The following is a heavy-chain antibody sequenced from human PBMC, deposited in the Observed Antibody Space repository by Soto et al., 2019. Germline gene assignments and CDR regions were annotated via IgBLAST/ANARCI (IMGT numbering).Heavy chain of an antibody. D-gene: IGHD1-26*01. Sequence: EGSLRLSCSVSGFTFSDHYLDWVRQAPGKGLEWVGRSKNKVNSYTTEYAASVKGRFTISIDDSKNSVYLQMNSLRTEDTAVYYCTTLYTSGYWGQGTLVTVSS. CDR3: TTLYTSGY. J-gene: IGHJ4*02. CDR2: SKNKVNSYTT. V-gene: IGHV3-72*01. CDR1: GFTFSDHY.